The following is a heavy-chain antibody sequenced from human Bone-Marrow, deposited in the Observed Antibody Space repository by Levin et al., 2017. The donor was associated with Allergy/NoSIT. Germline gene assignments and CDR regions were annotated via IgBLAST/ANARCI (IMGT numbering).Heavy chain of an antibody. V-gene: IGHV3-7*01. CDR2: IKQDGSEK. J-gene: IGHJ2*01. D-gene: IGHD2-2*03. Sequence: GGSLRLSCAASGFTFSSYWMSWVRQAPGKGLEWVANIKQDGSEKYYVDSVKGRFTISRDNAKNSLYLQMNSLRAEDTAVYYCARDGMDIVVVPAAMSVDWYFDLWGRGTLVTVSS. CDR3: ARDGMDIVVVPAAMSVDWYFDL. CDR1: GFTFSSYW.